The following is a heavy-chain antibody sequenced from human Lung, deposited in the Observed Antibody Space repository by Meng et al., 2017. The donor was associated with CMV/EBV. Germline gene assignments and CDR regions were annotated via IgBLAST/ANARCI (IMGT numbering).Heavy chain of an antibody. Sequence: LXCAINSGSFSGYYWSWIRQPPGGAMEWIGEINQSGSPNYNPSLKSRVTMSIDTSEDQFSLKLSSVTAADTAVYYCSRGEGASAVVPAANYYGMDVWXQGTXVT. J-gene: IGHJ6*02. CDR2: INQSGSP. D-gene: IGHD6-25*01. CDR3: SRGEGASAVVPAANYYGMDV. V-gene: IGHV4-34*01. CDR1: SGSFSGYY.